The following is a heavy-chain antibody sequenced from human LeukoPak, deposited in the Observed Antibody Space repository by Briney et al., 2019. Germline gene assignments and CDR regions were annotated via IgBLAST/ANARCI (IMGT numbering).Heavy chain of an antibody. CDR3: ARATYCSGDSCYSGIFDY. J-gene: IGHJ4*01. D-gene: IGHD2-15*01. V-gene: IGHV4-39*01. CDR1: GGSISSHNYY. CDR2: IYYSGST. Sequence: SETLSLTCTVSGGSISSHNYYWGWIRQPPGKGLEWIGSIYYSGSTYYNPSLKSRVTISVDTSKNQFSLKLNSVTAADTAVYYCARATYCSGDSCYSGIFDYWGQGTLVTVSS.